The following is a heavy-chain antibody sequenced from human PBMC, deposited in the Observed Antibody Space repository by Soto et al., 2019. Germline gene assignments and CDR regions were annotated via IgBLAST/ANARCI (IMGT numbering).Heavy chain of an antibody. V-gene: IGHV1-69*02. Sequence: QVQLVQSGAEVKKPGSSVKVSCKASGGTFNSYDIHWVRQAPGQGLEWMGRIIPSLGIPNYAQALQGRLTITANVATRTAYMELTNLKSGDTALYYCARRTSAFDVWGQGTVVTVSS. D-gene: IGHD2-2*01. J-gene: IGHJ3*01. CDR3: ARRTSAFDV. CDR2: IIPSLGIP. CDR1: GGTFNSYD.